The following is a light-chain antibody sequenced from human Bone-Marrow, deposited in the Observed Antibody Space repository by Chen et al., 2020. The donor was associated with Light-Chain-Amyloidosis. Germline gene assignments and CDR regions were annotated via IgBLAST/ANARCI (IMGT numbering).Light chain of an antibody. CDR3: QSAESSGTYEVL. CDR2: RDT. Sequence: SYELTQPPSLSVSPGQTARITCSGDDLPTKYAYWYQQKPGQAPVLVIHRDTERPSGISERFSGSSSGTTATVTISGVQAEDEADYHCQSAESSGTYEVLFGGGTKLTVL. J-gene: IGLJ2*01. CDR1: DLPTKY. V-gene: IGLV3-25*03.